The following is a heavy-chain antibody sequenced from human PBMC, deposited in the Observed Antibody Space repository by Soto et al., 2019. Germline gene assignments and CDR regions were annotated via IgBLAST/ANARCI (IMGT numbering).Heavy chain of an antibody. CDR3: ARRGGSISYFDY. CDR1: GGSISSSSYY. J-gene: IGHJ4*02. D-gene: IGHD3-16*01. V-gene: IGHV4-39*01. Sequence: QLQLQESGPGLVKPSETLSLTCTVSGGSISSSSYYWGWIRQPPGKGLEWIGSIYYSGSTYYNQSLKSRVTISVDTSKNQFSLKLSSVTAADTAVYYCARRGGSISYFDYWGQGTLVTVSS. CDR2: IYYSGST.